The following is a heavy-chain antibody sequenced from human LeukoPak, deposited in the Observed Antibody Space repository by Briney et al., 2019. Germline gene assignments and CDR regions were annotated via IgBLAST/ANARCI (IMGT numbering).Heavy chain of an antibody. CDR1: GGSISSYY. CDR3: AREAEDIVVVPAATYHYYYYMDV. D-gene: IGHD2-2*01. J-gene: IGHJ6*03. Sequence: PSETLSLTCTVSGGSISSYYWSWIRQPAGKGLEWIGRIYTSGSTNYNPSLKSRVTMSVDTSKNQFSLKLSSVTAADTAVYYCAREAEDIVVVPAATYHYYYYMDVWGKGTTVTVSS. CDR2: IYTSGST. V-gene: IGHV4-4*07.